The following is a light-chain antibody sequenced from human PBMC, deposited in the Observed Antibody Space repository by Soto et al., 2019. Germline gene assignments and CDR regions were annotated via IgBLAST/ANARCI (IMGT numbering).Light chain of an antibody. J-gene: IGKJ1*01. CDR1: QSINNR. CDR2: DAS. Sequence: RVTQSPATVSASIGDRVTITCRASQSINNRLAWYQQMPGKAPNLLIYDASSLESGVPSRFRGSGSETEFTLTISGLQPDDFATYYCQQFSDGWTFGQGTKVDIK. CDR3: QQFSDGWT. V-gene: IGKV1-5*01.